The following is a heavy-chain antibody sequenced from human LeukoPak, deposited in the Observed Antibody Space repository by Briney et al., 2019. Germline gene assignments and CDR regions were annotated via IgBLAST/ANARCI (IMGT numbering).Heavy chain of an antibody. CDR1: GGSFSGYY. J-gene: IGHJ5*02. CDR3: ARGQPQRIAAAARGWFDP. Sequence: SETLSLTCAVYGGSFSGYYWSWIRQPPGKGLEWIGEINHSGSTNYNPSLKSRVTISVDTSKNQFSLKLSSVTAADTAVYYCARGQPQRIAAAARGWFDPWGQGTLFTVFS. D-gene: IGHD6-13*01. V-gene: IGHV4-34*01. CDR2: INHSGST.